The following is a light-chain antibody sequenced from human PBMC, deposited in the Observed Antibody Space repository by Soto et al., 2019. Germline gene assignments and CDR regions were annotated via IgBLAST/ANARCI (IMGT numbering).Light chain of an antibody. CDR3: QQYNSFIGT. Sequence: DIQMTQSPSTLSASVGDRVTITCRASQSISSWLAWYQQKPGKAPKLLIYKASSLESGVPSRFSGSGSGTEFTLTISSLQPDDFATYYCQQYNSFIGTFGQATKVEIK. V-gene: IGKV1-5*03. J-gene: IGKJ1*01. CDR1: QSISSW. CDR2: KAS.